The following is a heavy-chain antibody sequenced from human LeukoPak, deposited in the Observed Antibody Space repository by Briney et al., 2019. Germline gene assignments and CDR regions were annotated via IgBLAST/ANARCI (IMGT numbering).Heavy chain of an antibody. Sequence: SETLSLTCAVYGGSFSGYYWSWIRQPPGKGLEWIGEINHSGSTNYNPSLKSRVTISVDTSKNQFSLKLSSVTPADTAVYYCARGVRWLQLKGYYFDYWGQGTLVTVSS. J-gene: IGHJ4*02. V-gene: IGHV4-34*01. D-gene: IGHD5-24*01. CDR3: ARGVRWLQLKGYYFDY. CDR1: GGSFSGYY. CDR2: INHSGST.